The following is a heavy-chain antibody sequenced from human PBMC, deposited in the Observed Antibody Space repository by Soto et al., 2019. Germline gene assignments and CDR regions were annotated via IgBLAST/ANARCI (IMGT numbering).Heavy chain of an antibody. D-gene: IGHD3-22*01. CDR3: TSYDSSGYFRDGFDI. J-gene: IGHJ3*02. CDR2: VTSKANSYAT. V-gene: IGHV3-73*01. Sequence: GGSLRLSCAASGFTFSGSAMHWVRQASGKGLEWVGRVTSKANSYATVYAASVKGRFTISRDDSKNTAYLQMNSLKTEDTAVYYCTSYDSSGYFRDGFDIWGQGTMVTVSS. CDR1: GFTFSGSA.